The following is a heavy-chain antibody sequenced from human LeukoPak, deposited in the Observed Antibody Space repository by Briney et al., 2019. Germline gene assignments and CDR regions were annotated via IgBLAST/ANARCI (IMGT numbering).Heavy chain of an antibody. CDR2: IYSGGST. CDR3: ARGSSKGPVTTNGDPLGY. J-gene: IGHJ4*02. Sequence: GGSLRLSCAASGFTVSSNYMSWVRQAPGKGLEWVSVIYSGGSTYYADSVKGRFTISRDNSKNTLYLQMNSLRAEDTAVYYCARGSSKGPVTTNGDPLGYWGQGTLVTVSS. D-gene: IGHD1-1*01. V-gene: IGHV3-53*01. CDR1: GFTVSSNY.